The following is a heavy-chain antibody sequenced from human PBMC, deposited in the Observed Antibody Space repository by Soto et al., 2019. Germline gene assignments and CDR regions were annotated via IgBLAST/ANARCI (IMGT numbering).Heavy chain of an antibody. V-gene: IGHV3-30*18. CDR3: AKGRYSSGWYGDHFDY. Sequence: GGSRKLSCAASGSTFSSYGMHWGRQAPGKGLEWVAVISYDGSNKYYADSVKGRFTISRDNSKNTLYLQMNSLRAEDTAVYYCAKGRYSSGWYGDHFDYWGQGTLVTVSS. CDR2: ISYDGSNK. D-gene: IGHD6-19*01. J-gene: IGHJ4*02. CDR1: GSTFSSYG.